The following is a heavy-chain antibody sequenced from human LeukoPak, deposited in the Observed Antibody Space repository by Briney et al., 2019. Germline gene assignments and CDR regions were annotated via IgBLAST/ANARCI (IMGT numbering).Heavy chain of an antibody. V-gene: IGHV4-59*01. CDR3: ARVERGDYVRGSYSFDY. D-gene: IGHD3-16*01. CDR2: ISYSGST. Sequence: SETLSLSCTVSSDSISSYHWSWIRQPPGKGLEWIAHISYSGSTKYNPSPKSRVTISLETSETQSSLMVSSVAGADTTVHYCARVERGDYVRGSYSFDYWGQGTLVTVSS. CDR1: SDSISSYH. J-gene: IGHJ4*02.